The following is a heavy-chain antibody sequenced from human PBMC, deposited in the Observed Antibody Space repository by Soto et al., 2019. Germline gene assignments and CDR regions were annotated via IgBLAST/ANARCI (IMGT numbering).Heavy chain of an antibody. CDR2: ISSSGTTT. D-gene: IGHD3-3*01. CDR3: ARDPDYDLWRGHYS. J-gene: IGHJ4*02. V-gene: IGHV3-48*02. Sequence: PGGSLRLSCVASEFTFSSYNMNWVRQAPGKGLEWISYISSSGTTTYYADSVKGRFTISRDSAKNSLYLQMSSLRDEDTAMYYCARDPDYDLWRGHYSWGQGTLVTVSS. CDR1: EFTFSSYN.